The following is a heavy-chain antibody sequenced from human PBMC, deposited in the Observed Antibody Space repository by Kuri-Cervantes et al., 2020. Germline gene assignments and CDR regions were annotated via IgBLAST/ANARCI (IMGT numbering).Heavy chain of an antibody. J-gene: IGHJ5*02. CDR1: GYTFTSYD. CDR3: ARVVAATDNWFDP. Sequence: ASVKVSCKASGYTFTSYDINWVRQATGQGPEWMGWMNPNSGNTGYAQKFQGRVTMTRNTSISTAYMELSSLRSEDTAVYYCARVVAATDNWFDPWGQGTLVTVSS. D-gene: IGHD2-15*01. CDR2: MNPNSGNT. V-gene: IGHV1-8*01.